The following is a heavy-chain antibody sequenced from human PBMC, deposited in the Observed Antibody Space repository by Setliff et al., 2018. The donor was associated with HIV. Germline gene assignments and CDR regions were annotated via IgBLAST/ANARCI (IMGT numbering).Heavy chain of an antibody. Sequence: GASVKVSCKASGYTFTTYGISWVRQAPGQGLEWMGWISGYNGNTNYAQKLQGRVTMTTDLSTSTAHMELRSLRSDDTAVYYCARDPTYISSWPGHAFDIWGQGTMVTVSS. CDR2: ISGYNGNT. CDR1: GYTFTTYG. V-gene: IGHV1-18*01. CDR3: ARDPTYISSWPGHAFDI. D-gene: IGHD6-6*01. J-gene: IGHJ3*02.